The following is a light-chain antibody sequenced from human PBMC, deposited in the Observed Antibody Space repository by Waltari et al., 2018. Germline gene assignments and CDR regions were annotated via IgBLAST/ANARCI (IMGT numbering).Light chain of an antibody. CDR1: QTISCSW. J-gene: IGKJ4*01. V-gene: IGKV3-20*01. CDR3: QQYDGSSVT. CDR2: GAS. Sequence: EIVLTQSPGSLSFSPGERATLSCRASQTISCSWLTWYQQKPGQAPRLLIYGASSRATAAPDRCSGSGSGTDFTLTISRLEPEDFAVYYCQQYDGSSVTFGGGTKVEIK.